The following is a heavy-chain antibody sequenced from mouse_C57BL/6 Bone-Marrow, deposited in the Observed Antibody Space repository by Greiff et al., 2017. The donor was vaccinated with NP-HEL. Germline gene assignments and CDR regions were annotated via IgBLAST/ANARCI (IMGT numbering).Heavy chain of an antibody. CDR3: ARSGYSNYNAY. V-gene: IGHV1-19*01. CDR2: INPYNGGT. CDR1: GYTFTDYY. D-gene: IGHD2-5*01. J-gene: IGHJ3*01. Sequence: DVQLQESGPVLVKPGASVKMSCKASGYTFTDYYMNWVKQSHGKSLEWIGVINPYNGGTSYNQKFKGKATLTVDKSSSTAYMELNSLTSEDSAVYYCARSGYSNYNAYWGQGTLVTVSA.